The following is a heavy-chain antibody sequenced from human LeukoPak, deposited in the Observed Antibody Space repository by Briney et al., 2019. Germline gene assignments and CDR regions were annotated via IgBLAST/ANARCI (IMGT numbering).Heavy chain of an antibody. J-gene: IGHJ3*02. Sequence: SETLSLTCTVSGGSISSYYWSWIRQPPGKGLEWIGYIYYSGSTNYNPSLKSRVTISLDTSKNQFSLNLTSVTAADTAVYYCARDLSHGDLRVGAFDIWGQGTMVTVSS. CDR1: GGSISSYY. CDR2: IYYSGST. V-gene: IGHV4-59*12. D-gene: IGHD4-17*01. CDR3: ARDLSHGDLRVGAFDI.